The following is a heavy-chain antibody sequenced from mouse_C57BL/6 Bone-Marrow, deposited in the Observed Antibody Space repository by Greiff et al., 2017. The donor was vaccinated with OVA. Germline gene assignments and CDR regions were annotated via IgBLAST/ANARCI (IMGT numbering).Heavy chain of an antibody. D-gene: IGHD2-5*01. Sequence: VNVVESGAELVRPGASVTLSCTASGFTFTDYDMPWVQQTPVHGLEWIGAIDPETGGTAYTQKFKGQFILTADNSSSTDYMELRSLTSEDSAVYYGTRGYSNYYAMDYWGQGTSVTVSS. J-gene: IGHJ4*01. CDR2: IDPETGGT. CDR1: GFTFTDYD. CDR3: TRGYSNYYAMDY. V-gene: IGHV1-15*01.